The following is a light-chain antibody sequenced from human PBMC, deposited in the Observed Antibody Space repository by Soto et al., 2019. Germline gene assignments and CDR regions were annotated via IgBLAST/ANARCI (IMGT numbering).Light chain of an antibody. CDR2: WAS. CDR3: QQYYRSKWT. J-gene: IGKJ1*01. Sequence: DIVMTQSPDSLAVSLDGGATINCTSSQSVLYSSNNKNYLAWYQQKPGQPXKXXIYWASTRESGVPDRFRGSGSGTDGTLTITSLQAEDVAVYDGQQYYRSKWTFGQGTKVDIK. CDR1: QSVLYSSNNKNY. V-gene: IGKV4-1*01.